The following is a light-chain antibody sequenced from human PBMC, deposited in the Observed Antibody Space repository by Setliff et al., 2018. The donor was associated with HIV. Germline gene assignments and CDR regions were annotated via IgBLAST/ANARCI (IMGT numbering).Light chain of an antibody. V-gene: IGLV2-11*01. CDR1: SRDIGAYNY. CDR2: DVS. Sequence: QSALTQPRSVSGSPGQSVTISCTGTSRDIGAYNYVSWYQQHPDKAPKLIIYDVSRRPSGVPDRFSGSKSGNTASLTISGLQAEDEADYYCSSYAGTFTLYALGTGTKVTV. CDR3: SSYAGTFTLYA. J-gene: IGLJ1*01.